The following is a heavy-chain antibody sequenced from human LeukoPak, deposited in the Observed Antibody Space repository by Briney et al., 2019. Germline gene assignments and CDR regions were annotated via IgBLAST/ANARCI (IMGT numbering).Heavy chain of an antibody. J-gene: IGHJ4*02. CDR3: ARDLQSYIHPAMAY. CDR1: GDSISSGDYY. CDR2: IYYSGST. Sequence: SQTLSLTCTVSGDSISSGDYYWSWIRQPPGKGLEWIGYIYYSGSTNYNPSLKSRVTISVDTSKNQFSLKLSSVTAADTAVYYCARDLQSYIHPAMAYWGQGTLVTVSS. D-gene: IGHD5-18*01. V-gene: IGHV4-61*08.